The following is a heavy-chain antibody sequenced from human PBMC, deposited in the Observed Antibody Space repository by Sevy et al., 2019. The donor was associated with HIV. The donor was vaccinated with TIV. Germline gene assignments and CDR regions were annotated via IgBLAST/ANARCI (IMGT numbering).Heavy chain of an antibody. J-gene: IGHJ3*02. V-gene: IGHV3-33*01. CDR2: IWNDRSNK. CDR1: GFTFSSYG. Sequence: GGCLRLSCAASGFTFSSYGMHWVRQAPGKGLEWVAVIWNDRSNKHYADSVKGRFTISRDNSKNTLYLQMNSLRAEDTAVYYCASLHNNYYDSGGFSGNDAFDIWGQGTMVTVSS. D-gene: IGHD3-22*01. CDR3: ASLHNNYYDSGGFSGNDAFDI.